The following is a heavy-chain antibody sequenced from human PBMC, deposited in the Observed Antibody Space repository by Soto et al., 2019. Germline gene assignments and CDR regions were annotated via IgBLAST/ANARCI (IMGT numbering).Heavy chain of an antibody. V-gene: IGHV4-59*08. Sequence: WTWIRQFPGKGLEWIGYIYYSGSTNYNPSLKSRVTMSLDTSKNQFSLKLSSVTAADTAVYYCARHFPDMDVWGQGTTVTVS. J-gene: IGHJ6*02. CDR3: ARHFPDMDV. CDR2: IYYSGST.